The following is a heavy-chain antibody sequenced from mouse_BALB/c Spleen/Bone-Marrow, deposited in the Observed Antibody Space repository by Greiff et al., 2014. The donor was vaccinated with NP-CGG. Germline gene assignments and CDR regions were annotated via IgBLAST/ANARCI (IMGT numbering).Heavy chain of an antibody. CDR2: INPSSGYT. D-gene: IGHD2-4*01. J-gene: IGHJ3*01. CDR1: GYTFTSCT. Sequence: VKLQESGAELARPGASVKMSRKASGYTFTSCTMHWVKQRPGQGLEWIGYINPSSGYTNYNQKFKDKATLTADKSSSTAYMQLSSLTSEDSAVYYCAREKGITFAYWGQGTLVTVSA. CDR3: AREKGITFAY. V-gene: IGHV1-4*01.